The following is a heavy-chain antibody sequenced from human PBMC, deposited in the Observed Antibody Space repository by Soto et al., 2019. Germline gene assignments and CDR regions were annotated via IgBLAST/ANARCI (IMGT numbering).Heavy chain of an antibody. J-gene: IGHJ4*02. D-gene: IGHD2-15*01. V-gene: IGHV3-30-3*01. Sequence: GGSLRLSCAASGFTFSTYWMHWVRQAPGKGLEWVAVIKSDGSDKNYADSVKGRFTISRDNSKNTLYLQMNSLRAEDTAVYYCARSPRVVVASFDYWGQGTLVTVSS. CDR3: ARSPRVVVASFDY. CDR1: GFTFSTYW. CDR2: IKSDGSDK.